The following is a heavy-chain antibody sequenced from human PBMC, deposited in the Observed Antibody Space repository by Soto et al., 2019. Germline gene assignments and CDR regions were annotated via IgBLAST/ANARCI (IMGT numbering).Heavy chain of an antibody. J-gene: IGHJ4*02. CDR2: ISYDGTKK. CDR3: AKNGYSGSRLDY. Sequence: QVQLVESGGGVVQPGRSLRLSCAVSGFTFSSYGMHWVRQAPGKGLEWVAVISYDGTKKYYAESVKGRFTISRDNSKNTLYMQMNHLTAEDTAVYYCAKNGYSGSRLDYWGQGTLVTVSS. V-gene: IGHV3-30*18. D-gene: IGHD5-12*01. CDR1: GFTFSSYG.